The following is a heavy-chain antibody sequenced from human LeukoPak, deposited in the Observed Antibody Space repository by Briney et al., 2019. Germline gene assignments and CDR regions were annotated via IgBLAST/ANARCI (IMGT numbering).Heavy chain of an antibody. CDR3: TRSAVGRADY. CDR1: GYTFTNYA. J-gene: IGHJ4*02. Sequence: ASVKVSCKASGYTFTNYAMNWVRQAPGQGLEWMGWINTNTGNPTYAQGFTGRFVFSLDTSASTAYLQISSLKSEDTAVYYCTRSAVGRADYWGQGTLVTVSS. V-gene: IGHV7-4-1*02. CDR2: INTNTGNP. D-gene: IGHD6-13*01.